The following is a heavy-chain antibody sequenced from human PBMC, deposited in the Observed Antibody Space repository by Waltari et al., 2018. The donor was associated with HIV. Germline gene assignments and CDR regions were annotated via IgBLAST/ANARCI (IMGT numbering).Heavy chain of an antibody. Sequence: EVQLVESGGGLVEPGGSLRLSCAASGFTFSSAWMIWVRQAPGKGLEWVGRIKNKINGETVDYGASVRVRFTISRDDSKNSVYLQMNSLETGDTGVYYCSTWQIGSHWGQGILVTVSS. D-gene: IGHD5-12*01. J-gene: IGHJ4*02. CDR2: IKNKINGETV. CDR3: STWQIGSH. V-gene: IGHV3-15*01. CDR1: GFTFSSAW.